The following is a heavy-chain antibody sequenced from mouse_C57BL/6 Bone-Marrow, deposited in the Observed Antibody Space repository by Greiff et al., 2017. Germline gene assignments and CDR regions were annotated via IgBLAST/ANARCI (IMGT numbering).Heavy chain of an antibody. D-gene: IGHD1-1*01. J-gene: IGHJ2*01. CDR2: IDPETGGT. CDR3: TRMKELRGDD. CDR1: GYTFTDYE. Sequence: QVQLKESGAELVRPGASVTLSCTASGYTFTDYEMHWVKQTPVHGLEWIGAIDPETGGTAYNQKFKGKAKLTADKYSNTAYMKLRSLTSEDSAVYYWTRMKELRGDDWGQGTTLTVFS. V-gene: IGHV1-15*01.